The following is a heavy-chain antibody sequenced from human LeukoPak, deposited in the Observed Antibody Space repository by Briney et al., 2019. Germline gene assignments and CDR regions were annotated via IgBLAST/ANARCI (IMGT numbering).Heavy chain of an antibody. CDR1: GGSISSSSYN. D-gene: IGHD3-22*01. Sequence: ETLSLTCTVSGGSISSSSYNWGWIRQPPGKGLEWVSAISGSGGSTYYADSVKGRFTISRDNSKNTLYLQMNSLRAEDTAVYYCARGRHYYESSDYYYEGDAFDVWGQGTMVTVSS. CDR3: ARGRHYYESSDYYYEGDAFDV. J-gene: IGHJ3*01. CDR2: ISGSGGST. V-gene: IGHV3-23*01.